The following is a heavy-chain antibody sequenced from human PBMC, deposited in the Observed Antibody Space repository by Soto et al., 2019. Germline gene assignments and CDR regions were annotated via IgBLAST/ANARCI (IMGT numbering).Heavy chain of an antibody. D-gene: IGHD4-17*01. CDR1: GFTFSSYG. Sequence: QVQLVESGGGVVQPGRSLRLSCAASGFTFSSYGMHWVRQAPGKGLEWVAVIWYDGSNKYYADSVKGRFTISRDNSKNTLYLQMNSLRAEDTAVYYCARDYYGDYGEDGMDVWGQGTTVTVSS. V-gene: IGHV3-33*01. CDR3: ARDYYGDYGEDGMDV. CDR2: IWYDGSNK. J-gene: IGHJ6*02.